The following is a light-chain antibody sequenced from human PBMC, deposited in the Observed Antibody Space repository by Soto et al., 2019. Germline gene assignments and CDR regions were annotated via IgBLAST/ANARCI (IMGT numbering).Light chain of an antibody. Sequence: EIVITQSPATLAVSPGERATLSCRASQDVLTNLAWYQQKPGQSPRLLIYRASTRATGVPARFSGSGSGTEFTLTISSLQSEDFAVYYCQQYNNWPKMFGQGTKVDIK. CDR3: QQYNNWPKM. CDR2: RAS. J-gene: IGKJ1*01. V-gene: IGKV3-15*01. CDR1: QDVLTN.